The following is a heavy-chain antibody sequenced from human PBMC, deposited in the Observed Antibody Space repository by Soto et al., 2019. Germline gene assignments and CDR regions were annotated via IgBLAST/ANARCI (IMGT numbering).Heavy chain of an antibody. CDR1: GFTFGDYA. D-gene: IGHD3-3*01. J-gene: IGHJ6*03. CDR3: TRDRRGYDFWSGYYTGYYYMDV. V-gene: IGHV3-49*03. CDR2: IRSKAYGGTT. Sequence: GGSLRLSCTASGFTFGDYAMSWFRQAPGKGLEWVGFIRSKAYGGTTEYAASVKGRFTISRDDSKSIAYLQMNSLKTEDTAVYYCTRDRRGYDFWSGYYTGYYYMDVWGKGTTVTVSS.